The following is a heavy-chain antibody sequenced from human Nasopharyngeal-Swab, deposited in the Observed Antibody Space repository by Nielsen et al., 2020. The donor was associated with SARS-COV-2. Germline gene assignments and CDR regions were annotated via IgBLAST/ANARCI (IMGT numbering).Heavy chain of an antibody. CDR1: GFTFSSYW. D-gene: IGHD3/OR15-3a*01. Sequence: GESLKISCAASGFTFSSYWMSWVRQAPGKGPEWVANIKQDGSEKYYVDSVKGRFTISRDNAKNSLYLQMNSLRAEDTAVYYCAGGEDWSSFDYWGQGTLVTVSS. J-gene: IGHJ4*02. CDR2: IKQDGSEK. V-gene: IGHV3-7*04. CDR3: AGGEDWSSFDY.